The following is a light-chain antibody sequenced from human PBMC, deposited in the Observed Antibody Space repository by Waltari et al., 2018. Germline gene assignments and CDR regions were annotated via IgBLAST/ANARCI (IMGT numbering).Light chain of an antibody. Sequence: EIVLTQSPGTLSLSPGERATLSCRASQSVSRSYLAWYQQKPGQAPRVLIHATSTRATGIPDRLSGSGSGTDFTLTISRLEPEDVAVYYCQQYDSSFSTYTFGQGTKLEIK. CDR1: QSVSRSY. V-gene: IGKV3-20*01. J-gene: IGKJ2*01. CDR2: ATS. CDR3: QQYDSSFSTYT.